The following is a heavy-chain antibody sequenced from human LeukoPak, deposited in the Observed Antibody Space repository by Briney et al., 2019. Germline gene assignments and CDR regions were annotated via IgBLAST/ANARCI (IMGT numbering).Heavy chain of an antibody. D-gene: IGHD2-21*01. CDR2: IYNSGTT. CDR1: GGPISIYY. J-gene: IGHJ3*02. CDR3: ARDYSRDGFDI. V-gene: IGHV4-59*13. Sequence: SETLSLTCSVSGGPISIYYWNWIRQPPGKGLEWIGNIYNSGTTTINPSLKSRVTMSVDTSKSQFSLKLSDVTPADTAFYYCARDYSRDGFDIWGQGKLVIVSS.